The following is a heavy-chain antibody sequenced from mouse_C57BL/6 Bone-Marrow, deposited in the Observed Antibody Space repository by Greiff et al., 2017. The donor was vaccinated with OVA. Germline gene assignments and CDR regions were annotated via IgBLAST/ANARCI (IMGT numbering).Heavy chain of an antibody. CDR3: AREGGIYYYGQRDY. CDR2: IYPGSGST. CDR1: GYTFTSYW. V-gene: IGHV1-55*01. J-gene: IGHJ2*01. Sequence: VQLQQPGAELVKPGASVKMSCKASGYTFTSYWITWVKQRPGQGLEWIGDIYPGSGSTNYNEKFKSKATLTVDTSSSTAYMQLSSLTSEDSAVYYCAREGGIYYYGQRDYWGQGTTLTVSS. D-gene: IGHD1-1*01.